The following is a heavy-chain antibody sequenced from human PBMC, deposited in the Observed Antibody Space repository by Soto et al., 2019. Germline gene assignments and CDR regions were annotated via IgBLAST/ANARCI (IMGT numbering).Heavy chain of an antibody. CDR2: IYYSGST. D-gene: IGHD3-9*01. J-gene: IGHJ4*02. CDR3: AGYYDILTGYRDY. Sequence: LSLTCTVSGGSISSGGYYWSWIRQHPGKGLEWIGYIYYSGSTYYNPSLKSRVTISVDTSKNQFSLKLSSVTAADTAVYYCAGYYDILTGYRDYWGQGTLVTVSS. CDR1: GGSISSGGYY. V-gene: IGHV4-31*03.